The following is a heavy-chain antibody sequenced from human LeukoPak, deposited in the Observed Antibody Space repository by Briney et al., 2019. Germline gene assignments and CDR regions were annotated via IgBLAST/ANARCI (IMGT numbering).Heavy chain of an antibody. CDR2: IYYSGST. J-gene: IGHJ4*02. V-gene: IGHV4-59*12. Sequence: PSETLSLTCTVSGGSISSYYWSWIRQPPGKGLEWIGYIYYSGSTNYNPSLKSRVTISVDTSKNQFSLKLSSVTAADTAVYYCARGRIAVAPATRPVLDYWGQGTLVTVSS. CDR3: ARGRIAVAPATRPVLDY. CDR1: GGSISSYY. D-gene: IGHD6-19*01.